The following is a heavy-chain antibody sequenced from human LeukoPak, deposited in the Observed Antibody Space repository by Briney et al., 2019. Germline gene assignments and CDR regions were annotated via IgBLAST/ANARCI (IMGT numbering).Heavy chain of an antibody. CDR3: ARDPGHCSGGSCYGAVDY. D-gene: IGHD2-15*01. Sequence: GASVKVSCKASGYTFTSYYMHWVRQAPGQGLEWMGIINPSGGSTSYAQKFQGRVTMTRDMSTSTVYMELSSLRSEDTAVYYCARDPGHCSGGSCYGAVDYWGQGTLVTVSS. V-gene: IGHV1-46*01. CDR1: GYTFTSYY. J-gene: IGHJ4*02. CDR2: INPSGGST.